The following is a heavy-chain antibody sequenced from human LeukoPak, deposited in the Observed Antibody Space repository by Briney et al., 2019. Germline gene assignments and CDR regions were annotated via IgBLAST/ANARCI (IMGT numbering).Heavy chain of an antibody. J-gene: IGHJ4*02. CDR2: IYYSGST. CDR1: GGSISSYY. V-gene: IGHV4-59*08. CDR3: ARARYSGYDSRVGFDY. Sequence: SETLSLTCTVSGGSISSYYWSWIRQPPGKGLEWIGYIYYSGSTNYNPPLKSRVTISVDTSKNQFSLKLSSVTAADTAVYYCARARYSGYDSRVGFDYWGQGTLVTVSS. D-gene: IGHD5-12*01.